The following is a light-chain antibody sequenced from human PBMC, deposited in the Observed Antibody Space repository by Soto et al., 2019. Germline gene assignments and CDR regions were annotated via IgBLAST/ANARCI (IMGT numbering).Light chain of an antibody. CDR3: QQSIREPLP. Sequence: DIQMTQSPSSLSASVRDRVTITCRASQNIGNYLNWYQQKVGAAPKLLIYAASSLQSGVPSRFSGTGSGTNFTLTISTLQPEDSATYVSQQSIREPLPVGGGTKEVIK. V-gene: IGKV1-39*01. CDR2: AAS. CDR1: QNIGNY. J-gene: IGKJ4*01.